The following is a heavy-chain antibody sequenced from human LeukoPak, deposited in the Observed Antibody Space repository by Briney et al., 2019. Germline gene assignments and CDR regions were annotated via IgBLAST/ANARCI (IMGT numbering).Heavy chain of an antibody. J-gene: IGHJ4*02. CDR1: GVSISSYY. Sequence: SETLSLTCTVSGVSISSYYWSWIRQPPGKGLEWIGYIYYSGSTNYNPSLKSRVTISVDTSKNQFSLKLSSVTAADTAVYYCATEDSSGSLDYWGQGTLVTVSS. CDR2: IYYSGST. D-gene: IGHD3-22*01. CDR3: ATEDSSGSLDY. V-gene: IGHV4-59*01.